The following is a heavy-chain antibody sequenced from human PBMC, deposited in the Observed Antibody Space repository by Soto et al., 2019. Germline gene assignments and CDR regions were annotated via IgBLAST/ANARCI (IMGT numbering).Heavy chain of an antibody. CDR1: GYTFTSYV. D-gene: IGHD3-22*01. J-gene: IGHJ3*02. V-gene: IGHV1-18*01. CDR3: ASVTYYYDTSGLGAFDI. Sequence: ASVKVSCKASGYTFTSYVLSWVRQAPGQGLEWMGWISAYNGNTNYAQNLQGRVTVTTDTSTSTAYMELRSLRSDDTALYYCASVTYYYDTSGLGAFDIWGQGTMDTVSS. CDR2: ISAYNGNT.